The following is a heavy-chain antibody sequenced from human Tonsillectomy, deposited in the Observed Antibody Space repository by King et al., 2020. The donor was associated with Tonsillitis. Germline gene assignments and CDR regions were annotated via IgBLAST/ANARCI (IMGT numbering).Heavy chain of an antibody. CDR1: GFTFSTYA. CDR3: AKDMYSTSSNFDS. V-gene: IGHV3-23*04. Sequence: VQLVESGGGLVQPGGSLRLSCATSGFTFSTYAMSWVRQAPGKGLVWVSAISGSGSGTYYADSVKGRFTISRDTSKNTLYLQMNSLRAEETAVYYCAKDMYSTSSNFDSWGQGTXVTVSS. D-gene: IGHD6-6*01. CDR2: ISGSGSGT. J-gene: IGHJ4*02.